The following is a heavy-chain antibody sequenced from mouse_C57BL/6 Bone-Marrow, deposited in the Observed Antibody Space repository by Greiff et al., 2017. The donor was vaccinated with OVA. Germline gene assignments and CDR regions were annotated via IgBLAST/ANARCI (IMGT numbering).Heavy chain of an antibody. J-gene: IGHJ3*01. D-gene: IGHD1-1*01. CDR1: GYAFSSSW. CDR2: IYPGDGDT. V-gene: IGHV1-82*01. Sequence: QVQLQQSGPELVKPGASVKISCKASGYAFSSSWMNWVKQRPGKGLEWIGRIYPGDGDTNYNGKFKGKATLTADKSSSTAYMQLSSLTSEDAAVYYCAKNYYGSSYVGWFAYWGQGTLVTVSA. CDR3: AKNYYGSSYVGWFAY.